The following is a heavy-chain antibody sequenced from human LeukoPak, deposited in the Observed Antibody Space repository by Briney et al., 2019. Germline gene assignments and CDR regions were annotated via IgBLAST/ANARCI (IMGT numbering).Heavy chain of an antibody. CDR3: ARVSSGWYEFYYYYYMDV. V-gene: IGHV4-38-2*02. J-gene: IGHJ6*03. CDR2: IYHSGST. D-gene: IGHD6-19*01. CDR1: GYSISSGYY. Sequence: SQTLSLTCTVSGYSISSGYYWGWIRQPPGKGLEGIGSIYHSGSTYYNPSLKSRVTISVDTSKNQFSLKLSSVTAADTAVYYCARVSSGWYEFYYYYYMDVWGKGTTVTVSS.